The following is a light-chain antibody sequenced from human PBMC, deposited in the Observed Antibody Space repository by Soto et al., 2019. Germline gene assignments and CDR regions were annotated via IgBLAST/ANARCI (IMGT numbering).Light chain of an antibody. Sequence: EIVLTQSPGTLSLSPGERATLSCRASQSVSSSSLSWYQQKPGQAPRLLIYDTSSRATDIPDRFSGSGSGTDFTLTISRLEPEDFTAYYCQHYGTSMWTFGQGTTVEIK. CDR2: DTS. CDR3: QHYGTSMWT. V-gene: IGKV3-20*01. J-gene: IGKJ1*01. CDR1: QSVSSSS.